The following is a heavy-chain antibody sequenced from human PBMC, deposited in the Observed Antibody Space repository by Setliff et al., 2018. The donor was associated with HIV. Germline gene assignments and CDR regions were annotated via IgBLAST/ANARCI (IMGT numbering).Heavy chain of an antibody. V-gene: IGHV4-39*01. CDR2: IFYSGSA. D-gene: IGHD2-8*01. CDR1: DFTFRDYG. J-gene: IGHJ4*02. CDR3: ARLKLSGVIDY. Sequence: SETLRLSCVASDFTFRDYGMAWVRQLPGKGLEYIGGIFYSGSAYYNPSLKSRVTISVDTSKNQLSLKLSSVTAADTAVYYCARLKLSGVIDYWGQGTLVTVS.